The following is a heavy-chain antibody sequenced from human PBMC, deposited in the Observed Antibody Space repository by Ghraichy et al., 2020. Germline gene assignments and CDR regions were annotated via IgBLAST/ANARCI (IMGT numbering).Heavy chain of an antibody. CDR1: GFTFSSYA. D-gene: IGHD3-3*01. Sequence: GESLRLSCAASGFTFSSYAMHWVRQAPGKGLEWVAVISYDGSNKYYADSVKGRFTISRDNSKNTLYLQMNSLRAEDTAVYYCARDRVPAAIPRITIFGVVPRAASNYYYYGMDVWGQGTTVTVSS. CDR2: ISYDGSNK. CDR3: ARDRVPAAIPRITIFGVVPRAASNYYYYGMDV. J-gene: IGHJ6*02. V-gene: IGHV3-30-3*01.